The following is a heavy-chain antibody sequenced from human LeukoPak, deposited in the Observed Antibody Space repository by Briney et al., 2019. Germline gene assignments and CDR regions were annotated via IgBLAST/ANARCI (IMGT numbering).Heavy chain of an antibody. CDR3: ARGWLSSGTGFDY. J-gene: IGHJ4*02. D-gene: IGHD6-6*01. Sequence: SQTLSLTCAISGDSVSSSSAAWNWIRQSPSRGLEWLGRTYYSSKWYNDYEVSAKSRITINPDTSKNQFSLQLSSVTPEDTAVYYCARGWLSSGTGFDYWGQGTLVTVSS. CDR1: GDSVSSSSAA. CDR2: TYYSSKWYN. V-gene: IGHV6-1*01.